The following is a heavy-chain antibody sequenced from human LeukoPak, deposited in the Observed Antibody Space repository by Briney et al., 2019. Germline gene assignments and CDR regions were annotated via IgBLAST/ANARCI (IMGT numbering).Heavy chain of an antibody. CDR2: ISSSSTYI. V-gene: IGHV3-21*01. J-gene: IGHJ6*03. CDR3: ARGLRRHYYYYMDV. Sequence: PGGSLRLSCAASGFTFSAYYMNWVRQAPGKGLEWVSSISSSSTYIKYADSVKGRFTISRDNAKNSLYLQMNSLRAEDTAVYYCARGLRRHYYYYMDVWGKGTTVTVSS. CDR1: GFTFSAYY.